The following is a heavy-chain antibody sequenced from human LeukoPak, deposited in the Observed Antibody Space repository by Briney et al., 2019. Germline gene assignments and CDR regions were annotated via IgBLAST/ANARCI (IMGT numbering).Heavy chain of an antibody. CDR2: TRNKANSYTT. CDR1: GFTFSDHY. Sequence: GGSLRLSCAASGFTFSDHYMDWVRQAPGKGLEWVGRTRNKANSYTTEYAASVKGRFTISRDDSKNSLYLQMNSLRAEDAAVYYCARETGKRGMDVWGQGTTVTVSS. J-gene: IGHJ6*02. V-gene: IGHV3-72*01. D-gene: IGHD1-1*01. CDR3: ARETGKRGMDV.